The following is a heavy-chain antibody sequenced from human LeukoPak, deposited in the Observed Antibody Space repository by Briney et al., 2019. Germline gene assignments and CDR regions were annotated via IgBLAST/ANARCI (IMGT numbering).Heavy chain of an antibody. CDR3: ASSLFAVAATEYYFDY. J-gene: IGHJ4*02. CDR1: GGSISSHY. CDR2: IYYSGST. Sequence: SETLSLTCTVSGGSISSHYWSWIRQPPGKGLEWIGYIYYSGSTNYNPSLKSRVTISVDTSKNQFSLKLSSVTAADTAVYYCASSLFAVAATEYYFDYWGQGALVTVSS. V-gene: IGHV4-59*11. D-gene: IGHD2-15*01.